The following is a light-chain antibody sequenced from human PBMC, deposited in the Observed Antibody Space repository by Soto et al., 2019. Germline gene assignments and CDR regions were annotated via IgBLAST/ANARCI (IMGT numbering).Light chain of an antibody. CDR3: MQARQTPLFT. J-gene: IGKJ3*01. CDR1: QSLLHSNGFIY. CDR2: LGS. Sequence: DIAMTQSPLSLPVTPGEPASISCRSSQSLLHSNGFIYLDWYLQKPGQSPQLLIYLGSNRASGVPDRFSASGSGTDFTLKISRVEAEDVGVYYCMQARQTPLFTFGPGTKVDIK. V-gene: IGKV2-28*01.